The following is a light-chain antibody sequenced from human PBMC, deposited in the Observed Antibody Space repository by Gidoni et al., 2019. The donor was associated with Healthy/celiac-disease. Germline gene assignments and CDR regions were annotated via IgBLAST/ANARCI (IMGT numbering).Light chain of an antibody. J-gene: IGKJ1*01. V-gene: IGKV2-28*01. CDR1: QRLLHSNGYNY. Sequence: DIVMPQPPLSLPVSPGEPASISCRSSQRLLHSNGYNYLDWNRQKPGQSPQLLIYLGSNRASGVPDRFSGSGSGTDFTLKISRVEAEDVGVYYCMQALQTPRTFGRGTKVEIK. CDR3: MQALQTPRT. CDR2: LGS.